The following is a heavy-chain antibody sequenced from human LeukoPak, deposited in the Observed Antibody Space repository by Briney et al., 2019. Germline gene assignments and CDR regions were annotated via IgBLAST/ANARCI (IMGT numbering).Heavy chain of an antibody. CDR2: INPNSGGT. D-gene: IGHD6-19*01. V-gene: IGHV1-2*06. CDR1: GYTFTGYY. J-gene: IGHJ4*02. CDR3: ATPIAVAGTEDFDY. Sequence: ASVKVSCKASGYTFTGYYMHWVRQAPGQGLEWMGRINPNSGGTSYAQKFQGRVTMTRDTSVSTAYMELSRLRSDDTAVYYCATPIAVAGTEDFDYWGQGTLVTVSS.